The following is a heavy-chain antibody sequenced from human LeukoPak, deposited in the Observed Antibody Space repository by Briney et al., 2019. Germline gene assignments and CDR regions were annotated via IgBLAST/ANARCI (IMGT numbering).Heavy chain of an antibody. V-gene: IGHV3-30*18. J-gene: IGHJ6*02. D-gene: IGHD2-2*01. CDR3: AKDFPECQLLAGDGMDV. Sequence: GRSLRLSCAASGFTFSSYGMHWVRQAPGKGLEWVAVISYDGSNKYYADSVKGRFTISRDNSKNTLYLQMNSLRAEDTAVYYCAKDFPECQLLAGDGMDVWGQGTTVTVSS. CDR1: GFTFSSYG. CDR2: ISYDGSNK.